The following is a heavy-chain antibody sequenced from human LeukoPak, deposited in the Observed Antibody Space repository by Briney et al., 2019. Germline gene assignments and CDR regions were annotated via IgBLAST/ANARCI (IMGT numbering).Heavy chain of an antibody. CDR2: IWYDGSNK. CDR3: ARVNGDYSSHYYGMDV. CDR1: GFTFSSYG. J-gene: IGHJ6*04. D-gene: IGHD4-17*01. V-gene: IGHV3-33*01. Sequence: PGGSLRLSCAASGFTFSSYGMHWVRQAPGKGLEWVAVIWYDGSNKYYADSVKGRFTISRDNSKNTLYPQMNSLRAEDTAVYYCARVNGDYSSHYYGMDVWGKGTTVTVSS.